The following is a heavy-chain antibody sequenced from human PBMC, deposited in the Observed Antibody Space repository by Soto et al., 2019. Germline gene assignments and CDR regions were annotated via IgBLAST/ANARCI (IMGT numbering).Heavy chain of an antibody. J-gene: IGHJ3*02. V-gene: IGHV1-69*02. CDR3: ASRDIGSGYYGDI. Sequence: QVQLVQSGAEVKKPGSSVKVSCKASGGTFSSYTISWVRQAPGQGLEWMGRIIPILGIANYAQKFQGRVTITADKSTSTAYMELSSLRSEDTAVYYCASRDIGSGYYGDIWGQGTMVTVSS. D-gene: IGHD3-22*01. CDR1: GGTFSSYT. CDR2: IIPILGIA.